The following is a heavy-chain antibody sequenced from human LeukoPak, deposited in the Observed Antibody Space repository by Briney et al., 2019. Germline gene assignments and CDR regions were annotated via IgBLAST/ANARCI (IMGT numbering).Heavy chain of an antibody. CDR3: AACSTSCYRYFDL. CDR2: IYTSGST. D-gene: IGHD2-2*01. CDR1: GGSISSYY. V-gene: IGHV4-4*07. Sequence: SETLSLTCTVSGGSISSYYWSWIRQPAGKGLEWIGRIYTSGSTNYNPSLKSRITMSVDTSKNQFSLKLNSVTAADTAVYCCAACSTSCYRYFDLWGRGTLVTVSS. J-gene: IGHJ2*01.